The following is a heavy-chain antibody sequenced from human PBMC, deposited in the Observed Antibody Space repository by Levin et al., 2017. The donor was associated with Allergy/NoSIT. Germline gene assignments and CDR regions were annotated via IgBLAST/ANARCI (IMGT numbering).Heavy chain of an antibody. CDR2: ISTSSSNI. CDR1: GFTFSSYN. D-gene: IGHD1-26*01. Sequence: TGGSLRLSCAASGFTFSSYNMNWVRQAPGKGLEWVSSISTSSSNIYYADSVKGRFTISRDNAKNSLYLQMNSLRAEDTAVYYCARSGELRRFNYWGQGTLVTVSS. V-gene: IGHV3-21*01. CDR3: ARSGELRRFNY. J-gene: IGHJ4*02.